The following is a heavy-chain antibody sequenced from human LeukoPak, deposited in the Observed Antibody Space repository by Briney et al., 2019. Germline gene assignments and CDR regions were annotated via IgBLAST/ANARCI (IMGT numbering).Heavy chain of an antibody. J-gene: IGHJ5*02. Sequence: PGGSLRLSCAASGFPFSDYYMSWIRQAPGKGLEWVSYISGSGTTIYDADSVKGRFTISRDNAKNSLYLQMNSLRAEDTAVYYCARGEYFYGSGSYSPWGQGTLVTVSS. D-gene: IGHD3-10*01. CDR1: GFPFSDYY. V-gene: IGHV3-11*04. CDR2: ISGSGTTI. CDR3: ARGEYFYGSGSYSP.